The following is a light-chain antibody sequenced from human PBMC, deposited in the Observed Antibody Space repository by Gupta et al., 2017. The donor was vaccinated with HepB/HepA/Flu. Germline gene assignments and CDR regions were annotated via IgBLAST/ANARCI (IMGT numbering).Light chain of an antibody. V-gene: IGLV3-1*01. CDR1: KLGDKY. J-gene: IGLJ2*01. Sequence: SYELTQPPSVSVSPGQTASITCSGDKLGDKYACWYQQKPGQSPVLVIYQDSKRPSGIPERFSGSNSGNTATLTISGTQAMDEDDYYCQAWDSIYVVFGGGTKLTVL. CDR2: QDS. CDR3: QAWDSIYVV.